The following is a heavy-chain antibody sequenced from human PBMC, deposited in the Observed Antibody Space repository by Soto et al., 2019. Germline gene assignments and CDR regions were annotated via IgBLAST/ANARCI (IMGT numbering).Heavy chain of an antibody. J-gene: IGHJ4*02. CDR1: GFTFSRHA. V-gene: IGHV3-30-3*01. D-gene: IGHD6-19*01. Sequence: PGGSLRFSCTASGFTFSRHAMHWVRQAPGKGLEWVAVILYDGSDKYYTDSVKGRITISRDNSKNTLYLQMNTLRLEDTGVYYCARAPGSVAVAGADYWGQGTLVTVSS. CDR3: ARAPGSVAVAGADY. CDR2: ILYDGSDK.